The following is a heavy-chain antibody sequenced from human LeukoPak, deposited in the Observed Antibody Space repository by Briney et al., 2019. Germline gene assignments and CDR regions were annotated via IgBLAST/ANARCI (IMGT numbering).Heavy chain of an antibody. J-gene: IGHJ4*02. D-gene: IGHD2-15*01. Sequence: SETLSLTCTVSGYSISSGYYWGWIRQPPGKGLEWIGSIYHSGSTYYNPSLKSRVTISVDTSKNQFSLKLSSVTAADTAVYYCARAIVVVADINFDYWGQGTLVTVSS. V-gene: IGHV4-38-2*02. CDR2: IYHSGST. CDR3: ARAIVVVADINFDY. CDR1: GYSISSGYY.